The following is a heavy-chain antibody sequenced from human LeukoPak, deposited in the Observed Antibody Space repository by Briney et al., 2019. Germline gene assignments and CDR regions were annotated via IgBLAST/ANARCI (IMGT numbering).Heavy chain of an antibody. J-gene: IGHJ2*01. CDR1: GGSISSYY. Sequence: SETLSLTCTVSGGSISSYYWSWIRQPAGKGLEWIGRIHTSGSTNYNPSLKSRVTMSVDTSKNQFSLKLSSVTAADTAVYYCARGTAAGKVGGYFDLWGRGTLVTVSS. D-gene: IGHD6-13*01. CDR3: ARGTAAGKVGGYFDL. V-gene: IGHV4-4*07. CDR2: IHTSGST.